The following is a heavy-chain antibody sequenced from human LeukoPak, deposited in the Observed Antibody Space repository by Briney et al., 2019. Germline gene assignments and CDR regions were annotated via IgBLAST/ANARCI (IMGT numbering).Heavy chain of an antibody. CDR3: ASPENNYYDSSGYYH. J-gene: IGHJ5*02. D-gene: IGHD3-22*01. Sequence: ASVKVSCKASGYTFTGYYMHWVQQAPGQGLEWMGWINPNSGGTNYAQKFQGRVTMTRDTPISTAYMELSRLRSDDTAVYYCASPENNYYDSSGYYHWGQGTLVTVSS. V-gene: IGHV1-2*02. CDR1: GYTFTGYY. CDR2: INPNSGGT.